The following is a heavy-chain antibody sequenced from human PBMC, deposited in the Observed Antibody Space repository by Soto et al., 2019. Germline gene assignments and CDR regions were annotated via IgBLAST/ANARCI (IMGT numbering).Heavy chain of an antibody. Sequence: KASETLSLTCTFSGGSFGTNYWSWIRQAPGKGLEWIGYTYHTGSMKYNPSLKSRATISVDTSRNQFSLTLTSAAAADTAVYYCATDSAGRGPFDPWGQGILVTVSS. CDR1: GGSFGTNY. CDR2: TYHTGSM. V-gene: IGHV4-59*13. D-gene: IGHD3-10*01. CDR3: ATDSAGRGPFDP. J-gene: IGHJ5*02.